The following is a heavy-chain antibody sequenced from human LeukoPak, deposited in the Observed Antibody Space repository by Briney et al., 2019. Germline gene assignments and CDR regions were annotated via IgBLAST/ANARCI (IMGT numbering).Heavy chain of an antibody. CDR3: AKERRGSSWYEPTYNMDV. V-gene: IGHV3-30*02. CDR2: IRYDGSNK. Sequence: GGSLRLSCAASGFTFSSYGMHWVRQAPGKGLEWVAFIRYDGSNKYYADSVKGRFTISRDNSKNTLYLQMNSLRAKDTAVYYCAKERRGSSWYEPTYNMDVWGKGTTVTVSS. D-gene: IGHD6-13*01. CDR1: GFTFSSYG. J-gene: IGHJ6*03.